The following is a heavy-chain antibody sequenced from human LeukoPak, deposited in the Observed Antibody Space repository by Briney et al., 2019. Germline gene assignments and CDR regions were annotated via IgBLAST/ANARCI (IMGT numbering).Heavy chain of an antibody. V-gene: IGHV4-30-2*01. CDR3: ARGILTAQYYYGMDV. J-gene: IGHJ6*02. D-gene: IGHD2-8*01. Sequence: SETLSLTCAVSGGSLSSGGYSWSWIRQPPGKGLELIGYIYHSGSTYYNPSLKSRVTISVDRSKNQFSLKLSSVTAADTAVYYCARGILTAQYYYGMDVWGQGTTVTVSS. CDR1: GGSLSSGGYS. CDR2: IYHSGST.